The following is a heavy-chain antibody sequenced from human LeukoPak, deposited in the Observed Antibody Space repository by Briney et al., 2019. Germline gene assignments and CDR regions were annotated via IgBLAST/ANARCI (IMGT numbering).Heavy chain of an antibody. V-gene: IGHV1-2*04. J-gene: IGHJ4*02. CDR2: INPNTGGT. CDR3: ARGWVATMTYDGKFPYLFHY. D-gene: IGHD5-12*01. CDR1: GYTFTGYY. Sequence: GASVKVSCKASGYTFTGYYMHWVRQASGQGLEWMGWINPNTGGTKYAQKFQGWVTMTRDTSISTAYMEFNRLRTDDTSVYYCARGWVATMTYDGKFPYLFHYWGQGTLVTVSS.